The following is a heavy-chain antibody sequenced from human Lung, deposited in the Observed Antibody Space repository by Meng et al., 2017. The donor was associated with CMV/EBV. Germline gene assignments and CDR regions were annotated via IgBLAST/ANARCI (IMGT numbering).Heavy chain of an antibody. V-gene: IGHV3-30*02. Sequence: GGSLRFXCAASGFTFSSYGMHWVRQAPGKGLEGVAFIRYDGKNEYYADSVKGRFSISRDDSKNTLYLQMNSLRPEDTAVYYCAKETGPISGGYYYYGIDVWGQGTXVTVSS. D-gene: IGHD3-3*01. CDR2: IRYDGKNE. CDR1: GFTFSSYG. J-gene: IGHJ6*02. CDR3: AKETGPISGGYYYYGIDV.